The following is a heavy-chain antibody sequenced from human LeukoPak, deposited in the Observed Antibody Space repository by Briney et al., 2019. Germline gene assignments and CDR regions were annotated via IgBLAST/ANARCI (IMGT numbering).Heavy chain of an antibody. D-gene: IGHD3-10*01. V-gene: IGHV4-38-2*01. Sequence: SETLSLTCAVSGYSISSGYYWGWIRQPPGKGLEWIGSIYHSGSTYYNPSLKSRVTISVDTSKNQFSLELSSVTAADTAVYYCARGRMVRGVIIWGQGTLVTVSS. CDR2: IYHSGST. CDR1: GYSISSGYY. CDR3: ARGRMVRGVII. J-gene: IGHJ4*02.